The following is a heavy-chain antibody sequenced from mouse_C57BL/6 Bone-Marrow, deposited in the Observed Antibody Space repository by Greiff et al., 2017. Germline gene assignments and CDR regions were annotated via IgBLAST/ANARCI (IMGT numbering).Heavy chain of an antibody. CDR1: GYTFTSYD. CDR3: ARSAYYSNSAGFAY. D-gene: IGHD2-5*01. V-gene: IGHV1-85*01. Sequence: VQLQQSGPELVKPGASVKLSCKASGYTFTSYDINWVKQRPGQGLEWIGWIYPRDGSTKYNEKFKGKATLTVDTSSSKAYMELRSLTSEDSAVYFCARSAYYSNSAGFAYWGKGTLVTVSA. J-gene: IGHJ3*01. CDR2: IYPRDGST.